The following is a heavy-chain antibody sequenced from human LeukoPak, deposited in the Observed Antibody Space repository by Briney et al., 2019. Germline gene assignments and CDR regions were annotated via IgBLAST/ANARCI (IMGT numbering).Heavy chain of an antibody. CDR3: ARAAVAGTFDY. CDR2: ISSSSSYI. CDR1: GFTFSSYS. D-gene: IGHD6-19*01. Sequence: GGSLRLSCAASGFTFSSYSMNWVRQAPGKGLEWVSSISSSSSYIYYADSVKGRFTISRDNAKNSLYLQMNSLRAENTAVYYCARAAVAGTFDYWGQGTLVTVSS. V-gene: IGHV3-21*01. J-gene: IGHJ4*02.